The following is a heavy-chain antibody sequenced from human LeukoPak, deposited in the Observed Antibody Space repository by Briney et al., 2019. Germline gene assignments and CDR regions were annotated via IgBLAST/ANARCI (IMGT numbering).Heavy chain of an antibody. J-gene: IGHJ4*02. V-gene: IGHV3-48*04. D-gene: IGHD6-19*01. CDR2: ISNSGTTI. Sequence: SGGSLRLSCAASGFTFINYGMHWVRQAPGKGLEWVSYISNSGTTIYYTDSVKGRFTISRDNAQNSLYLQMNSLRAEDTAVYYCARAVAGTPIDYWGQGTLVTVSS. CDR3: ARAVAGTPIDY. CDR1: GFTFINYG.